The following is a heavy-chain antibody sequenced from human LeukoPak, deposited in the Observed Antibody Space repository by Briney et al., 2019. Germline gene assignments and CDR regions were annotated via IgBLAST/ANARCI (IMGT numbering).Heavy chain of an antibody. Sequence: PSETLSLTCAVYGGFFSGYYWSWIRQPPGKGLEWIGEINHSGSTNYNPSLKSRVTISVDTSKNQFSLKLSSVTAADTAVYYCARAGPQNYFDYWGQGTLVTVSS. V-gene: IGHV4-34*01. CDR3: ARAGPQNYFDY. CDR1: GGFFSGYY. J-gene: IGHJ4*02. CDR2: INHSGST.